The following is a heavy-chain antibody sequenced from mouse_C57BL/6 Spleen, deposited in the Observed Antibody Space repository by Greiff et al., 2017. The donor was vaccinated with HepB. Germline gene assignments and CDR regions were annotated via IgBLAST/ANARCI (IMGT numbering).Heavy chain of an antibody. J-gene: IGHJ3*01. D-gene: IGHD1-1*01. CDR2: ISYDGSN. Sequence: DVQLQESGPGLVKPSQSLSLTCSVTGYSITSGYYWNWIRQFPGNKLEWMGYISYDGSNNYNPSLKNRISITRDTSKNQFFLKLNSVTTEDTATYYCARDYGSSYDYWGQGTLVTVSA. V-gene: IGHV3-6*01. CDR1: GYSITSGYY. CDR3: ARDYGSSYDY.